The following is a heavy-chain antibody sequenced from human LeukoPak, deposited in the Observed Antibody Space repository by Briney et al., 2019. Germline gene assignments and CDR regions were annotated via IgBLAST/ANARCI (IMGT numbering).Heavy chain of an antibody. Sequence: SGGSLRLSCAASGFTFSSYDMHWVRQAPGKGLEWVAVISSDGSNKKYADSVKGRFTTSRDSPKNTLYLQMNSLRAEDTTTYYCARGSKWLGELIRRGEYYFDYWGQGTLVTVSS. CDR1: GFTFSSYD. D-gene: IGHD3-10*01. CDR3: ARGSKWLGELIRRGEYYFDY. J-gene: IGHJ4*02. CDR2: ISSDGSNK. V-gene: IGHV3-30*03.